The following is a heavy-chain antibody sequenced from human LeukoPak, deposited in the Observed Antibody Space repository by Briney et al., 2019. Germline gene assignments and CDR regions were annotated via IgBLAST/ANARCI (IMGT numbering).Heavy chain of an antibody. CDR1: GFTFSSYS. V-gene: IGHV3-21*01. Sequence: GGSLRLSCAASGFTFSSYSMNWVRQAPGKGLEWVSSISSSSSHIYYADSVKGRFTISRDNAKNSLYLQMNSLRAEDTAVYYCARDSPSSSWDLDYWGQGTLVTVSS. CDR2: ISSSSSHI. J-gene: IGHJ4*02. CDR3: ARDSPSSSWDLDY. D-gene: IGHD6-13*01.